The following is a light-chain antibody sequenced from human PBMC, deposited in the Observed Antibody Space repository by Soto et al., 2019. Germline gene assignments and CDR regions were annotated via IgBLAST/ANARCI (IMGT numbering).Light chain of an antibody. CDR1: SSNIGAGYD. J-gene: IGLJ1*01. Sequence: QSVLTQPPPVSGAPGQRVTISCTGSSSNIGAGYDVHWYQQVPGTAPKLLIYGTTQRPSWFPDRFSASKAGASASLAISGLQSEVEGDYYCAAWDASLGGFYVFGSGTKVTVL. CDR3: AAWDASLGGFYV. V-gene: IGLV1-40*01. CDR2: GTT.